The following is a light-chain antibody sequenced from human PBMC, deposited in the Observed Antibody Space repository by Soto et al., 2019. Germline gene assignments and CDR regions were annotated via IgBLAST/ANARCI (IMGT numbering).Light chain of an antibody. CDR3: GSYTSSDTPYV. V-gene: IGLV2-14*01. CDR2: VVS. Sequence: QSALTQPASVSGSPGQSITISCTRTTSDVGGYKYVSWYQQHPDKAPKLMIYVVSNRPSGVSNRFSGSKSGNTASLTISGLQAEDEAVYYCGSYTSSDTPYVFGTGTKVTVL. J-gene: IGLJ1*01. CDR1: TSDVGGYKY.